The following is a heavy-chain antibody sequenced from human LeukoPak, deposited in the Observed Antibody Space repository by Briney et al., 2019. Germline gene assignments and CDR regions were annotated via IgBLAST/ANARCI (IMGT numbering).Heavy chain of an antibody. Sequence: GGSLRLSCAASGFTFSSYSMNWVRQAPGKGLEWVSSISSSSSYIYYADSVKGRFTISRDNAKNSLYLQMNGLRAEDTAVYYCARGQYDILKDFDYWGQGTLVTVSS. CDR1: GFTFSSYS. J-gene: IGHJ4*02. CDR2: ISSSSSYI. CDR3: ARGQYDILKDFDY. V-gene: IGHV3-21*01. D-gene: IGHD3-9*01.